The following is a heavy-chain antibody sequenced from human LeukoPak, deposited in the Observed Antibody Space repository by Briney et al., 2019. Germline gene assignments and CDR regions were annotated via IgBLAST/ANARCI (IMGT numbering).Heavy chain of an antibody. CDR2: MNPNSGNT. Sequence: GASVKVSCKASGYTFTSYGISWVRQATGQGLEWMGYMNPNSGNTGSAQKFQGRVTMTRNTSISTAYMELSSLRSEDTAVYYCATELRHQDYWGQGTLVTVSS. CDR1: GYTFTSYG. D-gene: IGHD2-15*01. CDR3: ATELRHQDY. V-gene: IGHV1-8*02. J-gene: IGHJ4*02.